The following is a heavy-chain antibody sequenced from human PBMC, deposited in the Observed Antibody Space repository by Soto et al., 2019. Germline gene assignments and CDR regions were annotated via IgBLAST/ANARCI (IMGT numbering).Heavy chain of an antibody. CDR3: AREATEGQNYFDY. CDR1: GGSISSGGYS. V-gene: IGHV4-30-2*01. CDR2: IYHSGST. J-gene: IGHJ4*02. Sequence: SETLSLTCAVSGGSISSGGYSWSWIRQPPGKGLEWIGYIYHSGSTYYNPSLKSRVTISVDRSKNQFSLKLSSVTAADTAVYYCAREATEGQNYFDYWGQGTLVTVSS. D-gene: IGHD1-26*01.